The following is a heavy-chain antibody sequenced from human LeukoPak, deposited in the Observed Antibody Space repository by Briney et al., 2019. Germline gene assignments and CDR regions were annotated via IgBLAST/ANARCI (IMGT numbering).Heavy chain of an antibody. D-gene: IGHD7-27*01. V-gene: IGHV3-23*01. CDR3: ARADHSSAKVILTRARLGAFDY. CDR1: GFTFSSYS. Sequence: PGGSVRLSCAASGFTFSSYSRSWVRQAPGKGRVWVSAISGSGGSTYYADSVKGRFTISRDNSKNTLYLQMNSLRAEDTAVYYCARADHSSAKVILTRARLGAFDYWGQGTLVTVSS. CDR2: ISGSGGST. J-gene: IGHJ4*02.